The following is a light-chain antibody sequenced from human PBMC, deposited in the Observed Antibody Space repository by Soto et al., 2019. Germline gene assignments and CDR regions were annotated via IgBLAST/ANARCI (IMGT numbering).Light chain of an antibody. J-gene: IGKJ3*01. CDR3: QHYGISVPIT. CDR1: QSVSNDY. Sequence: EVVLTQSPGTLSLSPGERATLSCRASQSVSNDYLAWYQQKPGQAPRLLIHGASSRAIGIPDRFSGGGSGTDFTLNISRLEPEDVAVYYCQHYGISVPITFGPGTKVDIK. V-gene: IGKV3-20*01. CDR2: GAS.